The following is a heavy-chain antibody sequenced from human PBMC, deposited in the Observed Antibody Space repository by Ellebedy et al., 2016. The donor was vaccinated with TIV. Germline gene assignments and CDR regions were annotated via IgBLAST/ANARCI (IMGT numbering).Heavy chain of an antibody. V-gene: IGHV3-21*01. J-gene: IGHJ6*03. CDR2: ISSSSSYI. Sequence: GESLKISXAASGFTFSSYSMNWVRQAPGKGLEWVSSISSSSSYIYYADSVKGRFTISRDNAKNSLYLQMNSLRAEDTAVYYCARRLSRYYDFWSGYYTPDMDVWGKGTTVTVSS. D-gene: IGHD3-3*01. CDR3: ARRLSRYYDFWSGYYTPDMDV. CDR1: GFTFSSYS.